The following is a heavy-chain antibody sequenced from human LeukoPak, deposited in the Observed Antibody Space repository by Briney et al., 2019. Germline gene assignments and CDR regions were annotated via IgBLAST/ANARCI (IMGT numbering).Heavy chain of an antibody. D-gene: IGHD1-26*01. V-gene: IGHV5-51*01. Sequence: GESLKISCKGSEYRFTSYWIGWVRQMPGKGLEWMGIIYPDGFDTRYSPSFQGQVTISVDKSTSTAYLQWSSLKASDTAIYYCARHWAVGDTSAFDMWGQGTMVTVSS. CDR3: ARHWAVGDTSAFDM. J-gene: IGHJ3*02. CDR1: EYRFTSYW. CDR2: IYPDGFDT.